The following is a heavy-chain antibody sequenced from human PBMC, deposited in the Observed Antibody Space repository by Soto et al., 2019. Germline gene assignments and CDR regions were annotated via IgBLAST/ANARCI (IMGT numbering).Heavy chain of an antibody. V-gene: IGHV1-46*01. CDR1: GYTLTELS. J-gene: IGHJ4*02. D-gene: IGHD1-26*01. CDR2: INPSGGST. Sequence: ASVKVSCKVSGYTLTELSMHWVRQAPGQGLEWMGIINPSGGSTSYAQKFQGRVTMTRDTSTSTVYMELSSLRSEDTAVYYCARDLVGATADAIDYWGQGTLVTVSS. CDR3: ARDLVGATADAIDY.